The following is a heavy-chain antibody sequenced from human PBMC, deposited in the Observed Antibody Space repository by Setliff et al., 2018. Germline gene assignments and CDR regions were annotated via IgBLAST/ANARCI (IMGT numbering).Heavy chain of an antibody. D-gene: IGHD2-15*01. V-gene: IGHV4-39*01. CDR3: ARASVVHAIAVGY. Sequence: SETLSLTCSVSGGSISSSSYYWGWIRQPPGKGPEWIGSINYSGNTYYNPSLKSRVTMSVDTSKNQFSLNLTSVTAADTAVYYCARASVVHAIAVGYWGQGTLVTVSS. J-gene: IGHJ4*02. CDR1: GGSISSSSYY. CDR2: INYSGNT.